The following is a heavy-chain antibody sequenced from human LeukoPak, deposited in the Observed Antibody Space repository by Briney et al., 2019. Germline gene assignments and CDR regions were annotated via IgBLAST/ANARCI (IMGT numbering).Heavy chain of an antibody. J-gene: IGHJ3*02. CDR3: ARDYERAFDI. CDR1: GYTFTSYY. V-gene: IGHV1-18*04. D-gene: IGHD3-16*01. Sequence: ASVKVSCKASGYTFTSYYMHWVRQAPGQGLEWMGWISAYNGDTNYAQKLQGRVTMTTDTSTSTAYMELRSLRSDDTAVYYCARDYERAFDIWGQGTMVTVSS. CDR2: ISAYNGDT.